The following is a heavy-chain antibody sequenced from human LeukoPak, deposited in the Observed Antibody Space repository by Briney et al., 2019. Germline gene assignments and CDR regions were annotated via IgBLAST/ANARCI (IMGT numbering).Heavy chain of an antibody. J-gene: IGHJ5*02. V-gene: IGHV3-23*01. CDR1: GFTFSSYA. CDR3: AKDLSYYDSSGYSSWFDP. CDR2: ISGSGGST. Sequence: GGSLRLSCAASGFTFSSYAMSWVRQAPGKGLEWVSAISGSGGSTYYADSVKGRFTISRDNSKNTLYLQMNSLRAEDTAVYYCAKDLSYYDSSGYSSWFDPWGQGTLVTVSS. D-gene: IGHD3-22*01.